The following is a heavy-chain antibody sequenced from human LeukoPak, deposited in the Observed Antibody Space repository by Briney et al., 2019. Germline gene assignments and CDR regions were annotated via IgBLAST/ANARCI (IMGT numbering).Heavy chain of an antibody. CDR1: GYTFTSGG. CDR2: ITAYHGST. V-gene: IGHV1-18*01. CDR3: ARDWYYNFWSGYYGDHDHNKFDP. D-gene: IGHD3-3*01. Sequence: ASAKASCKASGYTFTSGGISWVRHAPGQGLEWMGWITAYHGSTNYAQKLLRRVTITTDTSTSTAYMELRSLRSDDPLVYYCARDWYYNFWSGYYGDHDHNKFDPWGQGTLVTVSS. J-gene: IGHJ5*02.